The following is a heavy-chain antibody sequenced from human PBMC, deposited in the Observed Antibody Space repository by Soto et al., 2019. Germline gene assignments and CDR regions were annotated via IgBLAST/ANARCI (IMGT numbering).Heavy chain of an antibody. V-gene: IGHV3-74*01. CDR2: INSDGSNT. Sequence: EVQLVESGGGLIQPGGSLRLSCAASGFTFSSYWMHWVRQVPGEGLVWVSRINSDGSNTVYADSVKGRFTVSRDNAKNTLFLQMNSLRAEDTAVYYCTSSIQGYSYFDYWGQGTLVTVPS. D-gene: IGHD4-4*01. CDR3: TSSIQGYSYFDY. J-gene: IGHJ4*02. CDR1: GFTFSSYW.